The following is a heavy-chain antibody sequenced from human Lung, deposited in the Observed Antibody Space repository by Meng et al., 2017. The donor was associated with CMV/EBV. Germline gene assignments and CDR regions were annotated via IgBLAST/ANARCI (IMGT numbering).Heavy chain of an antibody. CDR3: ARGYGNNPMAFDH. J-gene: IGHJ4*02. Sequence: SGASIRSGGYIWSWIRQPPGKGLEWIGYIGHTGSTYFNLSLKSRLRISVDTSSNRFSLRLSSVTAADTAVYYCARGYGNNPMAFDHWGQGTLVTVSS. CDR2: IGHTGST. V-gene: IGHV4-30-2*01. CDR1: GASIRSGGYI. D-gene: IGHD1-14*01.